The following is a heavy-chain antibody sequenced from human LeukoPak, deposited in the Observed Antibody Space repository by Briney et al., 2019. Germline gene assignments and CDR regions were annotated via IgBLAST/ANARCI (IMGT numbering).Heavy chain of an antibody. J-gene: IGHJ5*02. CDR1: GGTFSSYA. CDR2: IIPIFGTA. D-gene: IGHD2-2*01. Sequence: ASVKVSCKASGGTFSSYAISWVRQAPGQGLEWMGGIIPIFGTANYAQKFQGRVTITTDESTSTAYMELSSLRSEDTAVYYCARAVNGYCSSTSCYRFDPWGQGTLVTVSS. V-gene: IGHV1-69*05. CDR3: ARAVNGYCSSTSCYRFDP.